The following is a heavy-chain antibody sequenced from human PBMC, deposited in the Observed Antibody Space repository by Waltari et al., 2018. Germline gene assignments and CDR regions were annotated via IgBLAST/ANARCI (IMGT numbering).Heavy chain of an antibody. J-gene: IGHJ4*02. CDR1: GGSISSHY. CDR2: SYYSGST. Sequence: QVQLQESGPGLVKPSETLSLTCTVSGGSISSHYWSWTRQPPGKGLEWIGYSYYSGSTNSNPSLKSRVTISVDTSKNQFSLKLSSVTAADTAVYDCADGTRDGYNFDYWGQGTLVTVSS. CDR3: ADGTRDGYNFDY. D-gene: IGHD5-12*01. V-gene: IGHV4-59*11.